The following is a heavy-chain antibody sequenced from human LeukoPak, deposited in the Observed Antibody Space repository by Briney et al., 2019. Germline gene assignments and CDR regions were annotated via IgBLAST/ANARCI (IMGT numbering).Heavy chain of an antibody. CDR2: IKQDGSDK. V-gene: IGHV3-7*01. D-gene: IGHD3-3*01. Sequence: GGSLRLSCAASGFTFSNFWMSWVRRAPGKGLEWVANIKQDGSDKYYVDSVEGRFTISRDNAKNSLYLQMNTLRPEDTAVYYCARERQNKDFWSGGDYWGQGTLVTVSS. J-gene: IGHJ4*02. CDR3: ARERQNKDFWSGGDY. CDR1: GFTFSNFW.